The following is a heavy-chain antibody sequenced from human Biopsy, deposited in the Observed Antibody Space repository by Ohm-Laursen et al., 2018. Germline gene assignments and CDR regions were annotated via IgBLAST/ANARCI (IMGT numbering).Heavy chain of an antibody. J-gene: IGHJ1*01. D-gene: IGHD3-9*01. V-gene: IGHV1-69*06. CDR2: NIPILGTG. CDR3: ATKLTGYFHH. CDR1: GGTFRRYG. Sequence: SVKVSCKAPGGTFRRYGINWVRQAPGQGLEWLGGNIPILGTGNYAQKFQGRVTVAADTSTSTATMELRSLRSDDTAVYYCATKLTGYFHHWGQGTLVTVSS.